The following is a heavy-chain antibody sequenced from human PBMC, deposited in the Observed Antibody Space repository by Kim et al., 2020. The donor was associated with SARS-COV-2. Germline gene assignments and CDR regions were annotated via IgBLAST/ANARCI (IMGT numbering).Heavy chain of an antibody. CDR1: GFTFDDYA. Sequence: GGSLRLSCAASGFTFDDYAMHWVRQAPGKGLEWVSLISGDGGSTYYADSVKGRFTISRDNSKNSLYLQMNSLRTEDTALYYCAKDMRGEAAAGTYGAFDIWGQGTMVTVSS. CDR2: ISGDGGST. V-gene: IGHV3-43*02. D-gene: IGHD6-13*01. CDR3: AKDMRGEAAAGTYGAFDI. J-gene: IGHJ3*02.